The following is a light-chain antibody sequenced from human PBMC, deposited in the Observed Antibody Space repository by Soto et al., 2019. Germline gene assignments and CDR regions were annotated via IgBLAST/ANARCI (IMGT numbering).Light chain of an antibody. CDR3: SSYTPSSTFV. V-gene: IGLV2-14*03. CDR1: PRDIGAYDY. CDR2: AVN. J-gene: IGLJ1*01. Sequence: QSALAQPASVSGSPGQSITISCTGSPRDIGAYDYVSWYQQYPGKAPRLIIYAVNTRPSGVSNRFSGSKSGNTASLTISGLQAEDEADYHCSSYTPSSTFVFGTGTKLTVL.